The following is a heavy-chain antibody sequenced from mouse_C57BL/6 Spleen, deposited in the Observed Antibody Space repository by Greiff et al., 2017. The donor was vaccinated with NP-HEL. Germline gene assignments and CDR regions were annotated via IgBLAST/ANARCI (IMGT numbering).Heavy chain of an antibody. CDR2: ISNGGGST. CDR3: ARHGLDYYGSSFYAMDY. D-gene: IGHD1-1*01. CDR1: GFTFSDYY. J-gene: IGHJ4*01. V-gene: IGHV5-12*01. Sequence: EVQVVESGGGLVQPGGSLKLSCAASGFTFSDYYMYWVRQTPEKRLEWVAYISNGGGSTYYPDTVKGRFTISRDNAKNTLYLQMSRLKSEDTAMYYCARHGLDYYGSSFYAMDYWGQGTSVTVSS.